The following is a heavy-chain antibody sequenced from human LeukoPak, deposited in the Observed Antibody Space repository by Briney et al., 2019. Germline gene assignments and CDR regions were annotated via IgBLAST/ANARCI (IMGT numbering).Heavy chain of an antibody. CDR1: GGSISSSSYY. CDR2: INHSGST. D-gene: IGHD1-26*01. Sequence: PSETLSLTCTVSGGSISSSSYYWGWIRQPPGKGLEWIGEINHSGSTNYNPSLKSRVTISVDTSKNQFSLRLNSVTAADTAMYYCAKSGGYGLIDYWGQGTRVTVSS. CDR3: AKSGGYGLIDY. V-gene: IGHV4-39*07. J-gene: IGHJ4*02.